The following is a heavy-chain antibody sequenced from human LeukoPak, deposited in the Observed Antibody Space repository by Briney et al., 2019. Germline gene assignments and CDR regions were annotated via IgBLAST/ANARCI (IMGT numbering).Heavy chain of an antibody. CDR2: ISYDGSNK. D-gene: IGHD5-12*01. CDR3: AKTIGWSGYDFGGDY. Sequence: GRSLRLSCAASGFTFSSYGMHWVRQAPGKGLEWVAVISYDGSNKYYADSVKGRFTISRDNSKNTLYLQVNSLRAEDTAVYYCAKTIGWSGYDFGGDYWGQGTLVTVSS. J-gene: IGHJ4*02. CDR1: GFTFSSYG. V-gene: IGHV3-30*18.